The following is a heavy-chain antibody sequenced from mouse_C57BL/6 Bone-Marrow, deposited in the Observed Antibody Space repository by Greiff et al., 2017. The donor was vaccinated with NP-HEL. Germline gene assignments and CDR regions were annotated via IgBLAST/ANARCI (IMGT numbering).Heavy chain of an antibody. D-gene: IGHD3-1*01. Sequence: QVQLKQSGPGLVAPSQSLSITCTVSGFSLTSYGVSWVRQPPGKGLEWLGVIRGDGGTNYHSALISRLSISKDNSKSQAFLKLNSLHTDDAASYSCASGGLYFDYWGRGTALTVSS. J-gene: IGHJ2*01. CDR3: ASGGLYFDY. V-gene: IGHV2-3*01. CDR1: GFSLTSYG. CDR2: IRGDGGT.